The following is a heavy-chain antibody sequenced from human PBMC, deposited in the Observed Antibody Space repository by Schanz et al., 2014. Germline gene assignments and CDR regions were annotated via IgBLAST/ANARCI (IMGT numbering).Heavy chain of an antibody. J-gene: IGHJ4*02. CDR2: ISYGTSYI. CDR3: AKDAENTAMITDYFDY. V-gene: IGHV3-21*01. D-gene: IGHD5-18*01. Sequence: EVQLVESGGGLIQPGGSLRLSCSASGFTFSTFAMHWVRQAPGKGLEWVSSISYGTSYIYYAESVKGRFTISRDNAKNSLYLQMNGLRAEDTAVYYCAKDAENTAMITDYFDYWGQGTLVTVSS. CDR1: GFTFSTFA.